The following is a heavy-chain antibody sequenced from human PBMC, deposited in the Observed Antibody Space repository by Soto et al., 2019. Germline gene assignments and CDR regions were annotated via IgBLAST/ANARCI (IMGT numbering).Heavy chain of an antibody. CDR2: ISPNGDST. CDR1: GFTFNNYA. Sequence: EVQLLESGGGLVQPGGSLRLACAASGFTFNNYAMNWVRQAPGRGLEWVSIISPNGDSTYYADSVKGRFTISRDNSQSTVCRQMNRLRAEDTAIYFCAKVRLTDYLRYAPHLWGQGTLVTVSS. V-gene: IGHV3-23*01. D-gene: IGHD2-8*01. CDR3: AKVRLTDYLRYAPHL. J-gene: IGHJ3*01.